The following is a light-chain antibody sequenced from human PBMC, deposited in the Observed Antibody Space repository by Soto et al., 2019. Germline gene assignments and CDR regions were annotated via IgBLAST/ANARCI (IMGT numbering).Light chain of an antibody. V-gene: IGKV3-20*01. J-gene: IGKJ3*01. Sequence: EIVLTQSPGTLSLSPGERGTLSSRASQTVSGSYVAWYQQKPGQAPRLLIYGASSRATGIPDRFSGSGSGTDFTLTISRLEPEDFAVYYCQQYGNSPGFTFGPGTKVDIK. CDR1: QTVSGSY. CDR3: QQYGNSPGFT. CDR2: GAS.